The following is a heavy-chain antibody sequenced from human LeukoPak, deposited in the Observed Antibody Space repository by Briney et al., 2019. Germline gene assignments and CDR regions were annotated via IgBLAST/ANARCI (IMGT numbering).Heavy chain of an antibody. CDR2: ISSSSSYI. Sequence: PGGSLRLSCAASGFTFSSYSMNWVRQAPGKGLEWVSSISSSSSYIYYADSVKGRFTISRDNARNSLSLQMNSLRAEDTALYYCAREKGGYSYAISRNAFDIWGQGTMVTVSS. D-gene: IGHD5-18*01. J-gene: IGHJ3*02. CDR3: AREKGGYSYAISRNAFDI. V-gene: IGHV3-21*04. CDR1: GFTFSSYS.